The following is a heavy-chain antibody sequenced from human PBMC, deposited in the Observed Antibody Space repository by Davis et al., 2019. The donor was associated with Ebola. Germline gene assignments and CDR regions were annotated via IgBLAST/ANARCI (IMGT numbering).Heavy chain of an antibody. D-gene: IGHD4-23*01. J-gene: IGHJ6*03. CDR3: TGNYYYYYYMDV. V-gene: IGHV3-15*01. CDR1: GFTFSNAW. Sequence: GESLKISCAASGFTFSNAWMSWVRQAPGKGLEWVGRIKSKTDGGTTDYAAPVKGRFTISRDDSKNTLYLQMNSLKTEDTAVYYCTGNYYYYYYMDVWGKGTTVTVSS. CDR2: IKSKTDGGTT.